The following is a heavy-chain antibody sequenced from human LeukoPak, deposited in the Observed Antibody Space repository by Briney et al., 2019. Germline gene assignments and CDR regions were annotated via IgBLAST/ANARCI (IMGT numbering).Heavy chain of an antibody. Sequence: SQTLSLPCAISGDSVASNRAGCNWIRQSPSRGLEWLGWRYNRSKWYNDYAVSVKSRITINPDTSKNQFSLQLNSVTPEDTAVYYCARGRLRGSPAPYYYYGMDVWGQGTTVTVSS. V-gene: IGHV6-1*01. CDR2: RYNRSKWYN. CDR1: GDSVASNRAG. J-gene: IGHJ6*02. CDR3: ARGRLRGSPAPYYYYGMDV. D-gene: IGHD3-10*01.